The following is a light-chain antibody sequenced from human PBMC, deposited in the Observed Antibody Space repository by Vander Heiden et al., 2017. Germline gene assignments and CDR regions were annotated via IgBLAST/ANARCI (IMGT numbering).Light chain of an antibody. J-gene: IGKJ4*01. V-gene: IGKV3-20*01. CDR3: HREGASGLT. CDR2: GAS. CDR1: QSVSSSY. Sequence: EIGLTQSPGTLSLSPGERATLSCRASQSVSSSYLAWYQQKPGQAPRLLIYGASISSTGIPDRFSGCGPGSDFTLTISRHVLEDFAVYYCHREGASGLTFGGGTKVEIK.